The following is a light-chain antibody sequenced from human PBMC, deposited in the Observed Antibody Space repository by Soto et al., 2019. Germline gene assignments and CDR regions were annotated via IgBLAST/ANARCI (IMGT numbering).Light chain of an antibody. V-gene: IGKV3-15*01. Sequence: ETVMTQSPVTLSVSPGERVTLSCGASQTVSNNLAWYQQKPGQAPRLLIYGASSRATGVPARFSGSGSGTEFTLTIRSLQSEDFAVYYCQQYNSWPLTFGGGTKVEIK. CDR2: GAS. J-gene: IGKJ4*01. CDR1: QTVSNN. CDR3: QQYNSWPLT.